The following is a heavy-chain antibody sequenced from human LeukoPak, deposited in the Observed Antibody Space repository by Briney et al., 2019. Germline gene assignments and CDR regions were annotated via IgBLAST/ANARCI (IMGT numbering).Heavy chain of an antibody. V-gene: IGHV3-30*02. J-gene: IGHJ4*02. CDR3: AKVPDTSSSWSFGY. CDR2: IRYDGSQK. CDR1: GFTFSSYG. D-gene: IGHD6-13*01. Sequence: GGSLRLSCAASGFTFSSYGMHWVRQAPGKGLEWVAFIRYDGSQKHYADSVKGRFTISRDNSKNTLNLQMNSLRPEDTALYYCAKVPDTSSSWSFGYWGQGTLVTVSS.